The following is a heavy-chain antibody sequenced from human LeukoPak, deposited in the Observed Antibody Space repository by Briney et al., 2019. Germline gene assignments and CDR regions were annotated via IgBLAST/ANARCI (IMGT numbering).Heavy chain of an antibody. Sequence: SETLSLTCSVSGASISRSGAFWGWIRQPPGKGLEWIGSFYYDGSTYHNPSLKSRVTISVDTSKNQLSLNLSSVTAADTAVYYCTRRPGARPVDSWGQGTLVAVSS. D-gene: IGHD3-10*01. V-gene: IGHV4-39*01. CDR3: TRRPGARPVDS. CDR1: GASISRSGAF. J-gene: IGHJ4*02. CDR2: FYYDGST.